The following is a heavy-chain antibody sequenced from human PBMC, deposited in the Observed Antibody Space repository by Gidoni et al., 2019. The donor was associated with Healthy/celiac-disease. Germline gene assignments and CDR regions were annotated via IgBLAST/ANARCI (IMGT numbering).Heavy chain of an antibody. J-gene: IGHJ4*02. CDR1: GFTFCSYS. D-gene: IGHD3-16*02. V-gene: IGHV3-21*01. Sequence: EVQLVESGGGLVKPGGSLRLSCAASGFTFCSYSLNWVRQAPGKGLELVSSISSSSSYIYYADSVKGRFTISRDNAKNSLYLQMNSLRAEDTAVYYCARGTYYDYVWGSYREYYFDYWGQGTLVTVSS. CDR3: ARGTYYDYVWGSYREYYFDY. CDR2: ISSSSSYI.